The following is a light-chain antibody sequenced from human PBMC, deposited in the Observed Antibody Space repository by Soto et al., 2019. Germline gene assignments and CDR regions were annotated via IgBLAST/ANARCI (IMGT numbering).Light chain of an antibody. CDR3: QRLNSYPSIT. V-gene: IGKV1-9*01. Sequence: DIQLTQSPSFLSASVGDRVTITCRASQDISSSLAWYQQKPGKAPKLLIYAASTLQGGVPSRFSGSGSGTEFTLTISSLQPEDFATYYCQRLNSYPSITFGQGTRLEIK. CDR2: AAS. CDR1: QDISSS. J-gene: IGKJ5*01.